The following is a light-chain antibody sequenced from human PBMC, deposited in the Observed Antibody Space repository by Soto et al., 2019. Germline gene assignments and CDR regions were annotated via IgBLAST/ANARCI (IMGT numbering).Light chain of an antibody. CDR2: GAS. CDR1: QNINSRY. Sequence: EIGLTQSPGTLSLSPGGRATLSCRASQNINSRYLAWYQQKPGQAPRLLIYGASSRATGIPDRFSGSGSGTDFTLTISRLEPEDFAVYYCQQFGSSPGFTFGPGTKVDIK. CDR3: QQFGSSPGFT. J-gene: IGKJ3*01. V-gene: IGKV3-20*01.